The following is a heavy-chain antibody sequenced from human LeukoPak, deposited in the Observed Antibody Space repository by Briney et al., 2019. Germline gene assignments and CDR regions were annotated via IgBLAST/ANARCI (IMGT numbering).Heavy chain of an antibody. CDR3: ARTMTGDSGNYHFDY. CDR1: GYTFTAYF. J-gene: IGHJ4*02. D-gene: IGHD1-26*01. Sequence: ASVKVSCKASGYTFTAYFIHWVRQAPGQGREWMAWINPNRGGTNYAQKFQGRITMTRDTSISTAYMELSRLRSDDTAVYYCARTMTGDSGNYHFDYWGQGTLVTVSS. V-gene: IGHV1-2*02. CDR2: INPNRGGT.